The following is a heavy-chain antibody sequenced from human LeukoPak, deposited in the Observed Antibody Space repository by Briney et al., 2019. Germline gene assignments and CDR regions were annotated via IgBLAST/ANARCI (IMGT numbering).Heavy chain of an antibody. Sequence: GASVKVSCKASGYTFSSYGISWVRQAPGQGLEWMGWISAYNGNTNYAQKLQGRVTMTTDTSTSTAYMELRSLRSDDTAVYYCARDESGTPIPGDAFDIWGQGTMVTVSS. D-gene: IGHD1-26*01. CDR1: GYTFSSYG. CDR3: ARDESGTPIPGDAFDI. J-gene: IGHJ3*02. CDR2: ISAYNGNT. V-gene: IGHV1-18*01.